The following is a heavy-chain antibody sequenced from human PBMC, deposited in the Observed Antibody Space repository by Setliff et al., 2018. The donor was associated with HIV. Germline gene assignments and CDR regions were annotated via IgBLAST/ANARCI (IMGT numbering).Heavy chain of an antibody. D-gene: IGHD6-19*01. Sequence: PSETLSLTCTVSGGSISSHYWSWIRQPPGKGLERIGYIYYSGSTIYNPSLKSRVAISVDTSKNQFSLKLTSVTAADPAVYYCARDQRTAVAGTYYWGQGTLVTVSS. CDR1: GGSISSHY. CDR2: IYYSGST. CDR3: ARDQRTAVAGTYY. V-gene: IGHV4-59*11. J-gene: IGHJ4*02.